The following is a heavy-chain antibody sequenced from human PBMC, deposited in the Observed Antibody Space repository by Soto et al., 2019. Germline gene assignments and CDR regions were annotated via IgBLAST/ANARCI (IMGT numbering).Heavy chain of an antibody. CDR1: GFIFSNAW. D-gene: IGHD2-15*01. CDR3: TTTWELLLYFDN. V-gene: IGHV3-15*01. CDR2: IKSKRDGGTT. J-gene: IGHJ4*02. Sequence: EVRLVESGGGLVKPGGSLRLSCAASGFIFSNAWMIWVRQAPGKGLEWVGRIKSKRDGGTTDYAAPVKGRFTISRDDSKNTLYLQMNSLKIEDTAVYYCTTTWELLLYFDNWGQGTLVTVSS.